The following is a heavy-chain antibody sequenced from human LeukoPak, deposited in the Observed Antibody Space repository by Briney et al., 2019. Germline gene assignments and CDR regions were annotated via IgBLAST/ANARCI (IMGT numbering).Heavy chain of an antibody. V-gene: IGHV6-1*01. CDR2: TYYRSKWYN. Sequence: SQTLSLTCALSGDSVSSNSAAWNWIRQSPSRGLEWLGRTYYRSKWYNDYAVSVKSRITINPDTSKNQFSLQLNSVTPEDTAVYYCAGETGTTWYYDYGMDVWGQGTTVTVSS. CDR3: AGETGTTWYYDYGMDV. J-gene: IGHJ6*02. D-gene: IGHD1-1*01. CDR1: GDSVSSNSAA.